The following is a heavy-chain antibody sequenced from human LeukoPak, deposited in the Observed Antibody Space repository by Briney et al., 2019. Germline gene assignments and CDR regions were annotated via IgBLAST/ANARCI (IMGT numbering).Heavy chain of an antibody. J-gene: IGHJ3*02. CDR3: ASSFDQAFDI. CDR2: INHSGST. CDR1: GGSFSGYY. D-gene: IGHD2-2*01. Sequence: SETLSLTCAVYGGSFSGYYWSWIRQPPGKGLEWIGEINHSGSTNYNPSLKSRVTISVGTSKNQFSLKLSSVTAADTAVYYCASSFDQAFDIWGQGTMVTVSS. V-gene: IGHV4-34*01.